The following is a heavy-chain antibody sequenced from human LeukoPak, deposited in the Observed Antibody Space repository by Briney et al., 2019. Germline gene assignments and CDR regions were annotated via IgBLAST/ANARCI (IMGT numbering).Heavy chain of an antibody. D-gene: IGHD3-3*01. CDR1: GYTLTELS. CDR3: ATGPPDYDFWSGYRIDY. Sequence: ASVNVSCTVSGYTLTELSMHWVRQAPGKGLEWMGGFDPEDGETIYEQKFQGRVTMTEDTSTDTAYMELSSPRSEDTAVYYCATGPPDYDFWSGYRIDYWGQGTLVTVSS. CDR2: FDPEDGET. J-gene: IGHJ4*02. V-gene: IGHV1-24*01.